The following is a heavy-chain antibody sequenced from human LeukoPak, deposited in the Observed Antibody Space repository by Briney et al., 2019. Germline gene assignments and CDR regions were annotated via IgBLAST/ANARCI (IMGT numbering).Heavy chain of an antibody. V-gene: IGHV4-39*07. D-gene: IGHD3-3*01. CDR1: GGSISSSSYY. J-gene: IGHJ4*02. CDR2: IYYSGST. Sequence: SETLSLTCTVSGGSISSSSYYWGWIRQPPGKGLEWNGSIYYSGSTYYNPSLKSRVTISVDTSKNQFSLKLSSVTAADTAVYYCARGGRGWSGRSGFWSGYYTDDSFDYWGQGTLVTVSS. CDR3: ARGGRGWSGRSGFWSGYYTDDSFDY.